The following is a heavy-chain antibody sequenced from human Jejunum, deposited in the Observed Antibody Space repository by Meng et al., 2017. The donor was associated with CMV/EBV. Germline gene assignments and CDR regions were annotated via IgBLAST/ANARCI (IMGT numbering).Heavy chain of an antibody. CDR1: GGSISSGGYF. D-gene: IGHD3-22*01. CDR2: IFHTGSA. CDR3: ARGDYDTSGYYFDL. V-gene: IGHV4-30-4*01. J-gene: IGHJ4*02. Sequence: SGGSISSGGYFWRWIRQPPGKGLEWIGYIFHTGSAYYNLSLKSRVTISVDTSKNNFSLKMTSVTAADTAVYYCARGDYDTSGYYFDLWGQGTLVTVSS.